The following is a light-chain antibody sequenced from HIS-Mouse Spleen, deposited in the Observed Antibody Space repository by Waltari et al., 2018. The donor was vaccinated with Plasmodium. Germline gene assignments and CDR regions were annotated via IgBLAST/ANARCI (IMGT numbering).Light chain of an antibody. Sequence: QSALTQPASVSGSPGQSITISCTGTSSDVGSYNLVSWYQQHPGKAPKLMIYEGSKRSSGVSNRFSAHKSVNTASLTISGIQAEDEADYYCCSYASSSTRVFGGGTKLTVL. CDR2: EGS. J-gene: IGLJ3*02. CDR3: CSYASSSTRV. V-gene: IGLV2-23*01. CDR1: SSDVGSYNL.